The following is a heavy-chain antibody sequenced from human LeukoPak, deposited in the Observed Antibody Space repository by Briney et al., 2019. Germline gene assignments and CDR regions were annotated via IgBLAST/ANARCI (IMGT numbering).Heavy chain of an antibody. CDR3: ARRWLRGFDY. J-gene: IGHJ4*02. Sequence: SETLSLTCTVSGCSISSYYWSWIRQPPGKGLEWIGYIYYSGSTNYNPSLKSRVTISVDTSKNQFSLKLSSVTAADTAVYYCARRWLRGFDYWGQGTLVTVSS. CDR2: IYYSGST. V-gene: IGHV4-59*01. CDR1: GCSISSYY. D-gene: IGHD3-10*01.